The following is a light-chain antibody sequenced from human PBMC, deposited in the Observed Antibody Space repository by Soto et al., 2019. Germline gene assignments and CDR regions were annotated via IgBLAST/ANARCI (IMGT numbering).Light chain of an antibody. CDR3: QQYFSYPLP. CDR1: QGISSH. V-gene: IGKV1-8*01. CDR2: TAS. Sequence: AILMTQSPSSFSASTGDRVTITCRASQGISSHLAWYQVIPGKAPRLLIYTASYLESGVTSSFIGSAYGTDFTLTIRFLQSEDFVVYYCQQYFSYPLPFGGGNKVEIK. J-gene: IGKJ4*01.